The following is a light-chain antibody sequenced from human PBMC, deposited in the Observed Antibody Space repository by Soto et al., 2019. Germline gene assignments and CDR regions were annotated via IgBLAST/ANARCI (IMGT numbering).Light chain of an antibody. Sequence: LTQPASVSGSPGQSITLSCTGTSSDVGSYNLVSWYQQHPGKAPKLMIYEGSKRPSGASNRFSGSKSANTASLTISGLQAEDEGDYYCCSYEGSSAPYVFGTGTRSPS. V-gene: IGLV2-23*01. CDR1: SSDVGSYNL. CDR2: EGS. CDR3: CSYEGSSAPYV. J-gene: IGLJ1*01.